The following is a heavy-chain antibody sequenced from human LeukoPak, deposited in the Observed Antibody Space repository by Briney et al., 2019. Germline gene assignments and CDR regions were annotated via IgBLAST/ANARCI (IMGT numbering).Heavy chain of an antibody. CDR3: AREVYSSRHFDY. J-gene: IGHJ4*02. Sequence: EASVKVSCKASGYTFIGYYMHWVRQAPGQGLEWMGWINPNSRGTNYAQKFQGRVTMTRDTSISTAYMELSRLTSDDTAVYYCAREVYSSRHFDYGGQGTLVTVSS. CDR1: GYTFIGYY. D-gene: IGHD6-13*01. CDR2: INPNSRGT. V-gene: IGHV1-2*02.